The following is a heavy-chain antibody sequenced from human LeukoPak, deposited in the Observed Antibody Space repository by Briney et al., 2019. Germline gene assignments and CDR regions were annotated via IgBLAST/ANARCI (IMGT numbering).Heavy chain of an antibody. CDR3: ARGRYCSADICSGGDAFDI. D-gene: IGHD2-15*01. CDR1: GGSINNYC. V-gene: IGHV4-4*07. CDR2: IYTRGST. Sequence: SETLSLTCTVSGGSINNYCWSWIRQPAGKGLEWIGRIYTRGSTNYNPSLKSRVTMSVDTSKNQFSLKLSSVTAADTAVYYCARGRYCSADICSGGDAFDIWGQGTMVSVSS. J-gene: IGHJ3*02.